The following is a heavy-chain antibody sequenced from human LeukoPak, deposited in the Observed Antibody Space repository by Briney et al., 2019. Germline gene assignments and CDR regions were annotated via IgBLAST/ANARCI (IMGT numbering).Heavy chain of an antibody. CDR3: ARGRGAARPDYYYMDV. D-gene: IGHD6-6*01. CDR1: GFTFSSYS. V-gene: IGHV3-21*01. J-gene: IGHJ6*03. CDR2: ISSSSSYI. Sequence: GGPLRLSCAASGFTFSSYSMNWVRQAPGKGLEWVSSISSSSSYIYYADSVKGRFTISRDSAKNSLYLQMNSLRAEDTAVYYCARGRGAARPDYYYMDVWGKGTTVTVSS.